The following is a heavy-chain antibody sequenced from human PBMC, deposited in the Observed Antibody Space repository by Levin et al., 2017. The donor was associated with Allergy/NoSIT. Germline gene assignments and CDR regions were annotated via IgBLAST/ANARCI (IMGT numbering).Heavy chain of an antibody. Sequence: HPSETLSLTCAASGFSLRTSDMNWVRQAPGKGLEWISFITKPSRTISYADSVKGRFTVSRDNAKNLLYLDMNSLRAEDTAVYYCVTDESGDEDFDYWGQGTLVIVSS. CDR3: VTDESGDEDFDY. D-gene: IGHD7-27*01. V-gene: IGHV3-48*01. J-gene: IGHJ4*02. CDR2: ITKPSRTI. CDR1: GFSLRTSD.